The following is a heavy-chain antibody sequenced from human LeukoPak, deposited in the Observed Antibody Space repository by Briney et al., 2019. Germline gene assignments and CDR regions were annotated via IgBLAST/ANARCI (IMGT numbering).Heavy chain of an antibody. Sequence: GGSLRLSCAASGFTFSSYWMSWVRQAPGKGLEWVANIKQDGSEKYYVDSVKGRFTISRDNAKNSLYLQMNSLRAEDTAVYYCVRDLGSGSYYSQSDYWGQGTLVTVSS. CDR2: IKQDGSEK. CDR3: VRDLGSGSYYSQSDY. CDR1: GFTFSSYW. V-gene: IGHV3-7*03. J-gene: IGHJ4*02. D-gene: IGHD3-10*01.